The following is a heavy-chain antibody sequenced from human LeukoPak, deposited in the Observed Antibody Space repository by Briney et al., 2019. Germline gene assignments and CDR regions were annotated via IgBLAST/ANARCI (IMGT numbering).Heavy chain of an antibody. V-gene: IGHV3-23*01. CDR1: GFTFNSYA. Sequence: GGSLRLSCAASGFTFNSYAMSWVRQAPGKGLEWVSAISGSGGSTYYADSVKGRFTISRDNSKNTLYLQMNSLRAEDTAVYYCAKGYSGYDSVDYWGQGTLVTVSS. CDR2: ISGSGGST. CDR3: AKGYSGYDSVDY. D-gene: IGHD5-12*01. J-gene: IGHJ4*02.